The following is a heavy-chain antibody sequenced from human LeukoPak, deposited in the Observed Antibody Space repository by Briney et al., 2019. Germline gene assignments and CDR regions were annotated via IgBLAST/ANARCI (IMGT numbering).Heavy chain of an antibody. Sequence: PGGSLRLSCAASGFTFSSYGMHWVRQAPGKGLEWVSAISGSGGSTYYADSVKGRFTISRDDSKNTLYLQMNSLRAEDTAVYYCAKQGRRALAAAGNYYFDYWGQGTLVTVSS. CDR3: AKQGRRALAAAGNYYFDY. CDR1: GFTFSSYG. D-gene: IGHD6-13*01. CDR2: ISGSGGST. V-gene: IGHV3-23*01. J-gene: IGHJ4*02.